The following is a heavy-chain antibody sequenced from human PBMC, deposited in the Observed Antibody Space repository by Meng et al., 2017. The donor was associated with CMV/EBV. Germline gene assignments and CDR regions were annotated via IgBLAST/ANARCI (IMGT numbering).Heavy chain of an antibody. V-gene: IGHV1-8*01. CDR3: ARAGGYDFWSGKPKYGMDV. CDR1: GYTFTSYD. D-gene: IGHD3-3*01. CDR2: MNPNSGNT. J-gene: IGHJ6*02. Sequence: ASVTVSCKASGYTFTSYDINWVRQATGQGLEWMGWMNPNSGNTGYAQKFQGRVTMTRNTSISTAYMELSSLRSEDTAVYYCARAGGYDFWSGKPKYGMDVWGQGTTVTVSS.